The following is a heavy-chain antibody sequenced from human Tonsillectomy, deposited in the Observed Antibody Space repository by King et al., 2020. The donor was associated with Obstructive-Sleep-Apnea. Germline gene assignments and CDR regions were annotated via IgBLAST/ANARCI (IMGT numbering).Heavy chain of an antibody. J-gene: IGHJ4*02. V-gene: IGHV3-23*04. D-gene: IGHD2-2*01. Sequence: VQLVESGGGLAQPGGSLRLSCAASGFSFTNYAMSWVHQAPGKGLEWVSGISASGLTTYYADSVKGRFTLSRDDFKNTLDLHMNNLRVEDTAVYYCVKNWDIVVALGDYWGQGTLVTVSS. CDR2: ISASGLTT. CDR1: GFSFTNYA. CDR3: VKNWDIVVALGDY.